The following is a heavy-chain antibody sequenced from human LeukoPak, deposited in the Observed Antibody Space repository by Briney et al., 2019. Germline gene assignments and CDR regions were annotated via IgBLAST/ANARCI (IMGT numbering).Heavy chain of an antibody. CDR2: ITDTGDST. Sequence: GGSLRLSCAASGFPFSSSAMTWVRQAPGKGLEWVSTITDTGDSTHYADSVKGRFTISRDNSKDTLYMQMNSLRAEDTAVYYCAKDFFLAPRYTPDYWGQGTLVTVSS. V-gene: IGHV3-23*01. J-gene: IGHJ4*02. CDR3: AKDFFLAPRYTPDY. CDR1: GFPFSSSA. D-gene: IGHD2-2*02.